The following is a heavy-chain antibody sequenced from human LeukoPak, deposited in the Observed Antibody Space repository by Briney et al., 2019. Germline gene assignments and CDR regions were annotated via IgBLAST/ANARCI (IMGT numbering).Heavy chain of an antibody. CDR3: ARHRDQRGPNFDY. Sequence: ASVKVSCKASGDTFSGYAISWLRQAPGQGLEWMGGIIPIFGTPNYAQTFQGRVTITADESTSIVYMELSSLRSEDTAVYYCARHRDQRGPNFDYWGQGTLVTVSS. CDR1: GDTFSGYA. CDR2: IIPIFGTP. V-gene: IGHV1-69*13. J-gene: IGHJ4*02.